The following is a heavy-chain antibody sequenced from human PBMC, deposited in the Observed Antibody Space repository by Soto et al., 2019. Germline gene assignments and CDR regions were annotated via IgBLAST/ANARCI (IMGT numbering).Heavy chain of an antibody. CDR1: GFSVSTSGVG. Sequence: QITLKESGPTLVKPTQTLTLTCTFSGFSVSTSGVGVGWIRQHPGKALELLALIYWDDDKRYTPSLKSRLTITKDTSKNKVVLTMTNMDPVDTATYYCAYGDYVGNWFDPWGQGTLVTVSS. D-gene: IGHD4-17*01. CDR2: IYWDDDK. CDR3: AYGDYVGNWFDP. V-gene: IGHV2-5*02. J-gene: IGHJ5*02.